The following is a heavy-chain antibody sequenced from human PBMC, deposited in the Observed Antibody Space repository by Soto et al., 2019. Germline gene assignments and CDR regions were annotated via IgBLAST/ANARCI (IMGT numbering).Heavy chain of an antibody. V-gene: IGHV4-59*08. D-gene: IGHD1-26*01. CDR1: GGTISSWY. Sequence: QVQLQESGPGLVKPSETLSLTCTVSGGTISSWYWSWIRQPPGKGLEWIGYIYYSGSTNCNPSLKSRVHISVHTSKTQFSLKLSSVTAADTAVYYCARRYGSAIDYWRQGTLVTVSS. J-gene: IGHJ4*02. CDR3: ARRYGSAIDY. CDR2: IYYSGST.